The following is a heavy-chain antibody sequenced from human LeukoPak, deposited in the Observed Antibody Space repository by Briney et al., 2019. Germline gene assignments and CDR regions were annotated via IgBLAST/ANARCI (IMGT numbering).Heavy chain of an antibody. Sequence: ASVKVSCKASGYTFTGYYMHWVRQAPGQGLEWMGWINPNSGGTNYAQKFQGRVTITADKSTSTAYMELSSLRSEDTAVYYCARDPTIFGVVIFPKPMDVWGQGTTVTVSS. D-gene: IGHD3-3*01. CDR3: ARDPTIFGVVIFPKPMDV. CDR2: INPNSGGT. V-gene: IGHV1-2*02. J-gene: IGHJ6*02. CDR1: GYTFTGYY.